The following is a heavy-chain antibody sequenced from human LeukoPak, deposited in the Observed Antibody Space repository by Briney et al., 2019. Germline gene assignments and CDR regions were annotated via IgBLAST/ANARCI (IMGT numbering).Heavy chain of an antibody. V-gene: IGHV3-23*01. CDR3: AKAPPKPGSGSYYRLRALGY. J-gene: IGHJ4*02. CDR2: ISGSGGST. Sequence: GVSLRLSCAASGFTFSSYAMSWVRQAPGKGLEWVSAISGSGGSTYYADSVKGRFTISRDNSKNTLYLQMNSLRAEDTAVYYCAKAPPKPGSGSYYRLRALGYWGQGTLVTVSS. CDR1: GFTFSSYA. D-gene: IGHD3-10*01.